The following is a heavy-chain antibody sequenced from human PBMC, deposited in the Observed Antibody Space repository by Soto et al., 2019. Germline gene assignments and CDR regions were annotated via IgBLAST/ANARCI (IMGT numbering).Heavy chain of an antibody. J-gene: IGHJ4*02. CDR2: INHSGST. CDR1: GGSFSGYY. D-gene: IGHD1-26*01. V-gene: IGHV4-34*01. CDR3: ARGPRWEPSPFDY. Sequence: QVQLQQWGAGLLKPSETLSLPCAVYGGSFSGYYWSWIRQPPGKGLEWIGEINHSGSTNYNPSLKSRVTISVDTSKNQFSLKLSSVTAADTAVYYCARGPRWEPSPFDYWGQGTLVTVSS.